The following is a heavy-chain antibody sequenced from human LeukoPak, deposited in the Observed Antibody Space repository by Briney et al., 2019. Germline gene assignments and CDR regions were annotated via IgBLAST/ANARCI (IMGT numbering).Heavy chain of an antibody. V-gene: IGHV1-18*04. CDR3: ARDWGCSSTSCSVEGIYYYYMDV. D-gene: IGHD2-2*01. Sequence: ASVKVSCKASGYTFTRYGINWVRQAPGQGLEWMGWIRAYNGDTNYAQELQGRVTMTTDTSTSTAYMELRSLRSDDTAVYYCARDWGCSSTSCSVEGIYYYYMDVWGKGTTVTVSS. CDR1: GYTFTRYG. J-gene: IGHJ6*03. CDR2: IRAYNGDT.